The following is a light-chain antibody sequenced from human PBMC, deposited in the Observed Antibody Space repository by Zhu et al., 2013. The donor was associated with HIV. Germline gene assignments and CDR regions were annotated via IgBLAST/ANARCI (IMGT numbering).Light chain of an antibody. CDR2: DAS. V-gene: IGKV1-12*01. CDR3: QQGNSFPIT. Sequence: DIQLTQSPSFLSASVGDRVTLTCRASEGIGTLLAWYQHKPGRGPKLLIRDASILQSGVPSRFSGSVSGTDFTLTISSLQPEDFATYYCQQGNSFPITFGQGTRLEIK. CDR1: EGIGTL. J-gene: IGKJ5*01.